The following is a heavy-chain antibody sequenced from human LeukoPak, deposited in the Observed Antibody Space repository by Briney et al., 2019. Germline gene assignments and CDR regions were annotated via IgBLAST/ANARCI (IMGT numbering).Heavy chain of an antibody. V-gene: IGHV1-2*02. Sequence: GASVKVSCKASGYTFTAYYMNWVRQAPGQGPEWMGWINPNSGGTNYAQKFQGRVTMTRDTSISTAYMELNRLTSDDTAAYYCARRLTGVDYWGQGTQVTVSS. CDR1: GYTFTAYY. D-gene: IGHD7-27*01. CDR2: INPNSGGT. J-gene: IGHJ4*02. CDR3: ARRLTGVDY.